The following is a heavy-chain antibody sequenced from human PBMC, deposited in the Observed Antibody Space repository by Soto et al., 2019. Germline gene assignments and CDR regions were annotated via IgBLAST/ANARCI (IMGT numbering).Heavy chain of an antibody. D-gene: IGHD3-3*01. V-gene: IGHV1-2*04. CDR1: GYTFTGYY. CDR3: ARDRRITIFGVAPAGGMDV. Sequence: QVQLVQSGAEVKKPGASVKVSCKASGYTFTGYYMHWVRQAPGQGLEWMGWINPNSGGTNYAQKFKGWVTMTRDTSISTAYMELSRLRSDDTAVYYCARDRRITIFGVAPAGGMDVWGQGTTVTVSS. J-gene: IGHJ6*02. CDR2: INPNSGGT.